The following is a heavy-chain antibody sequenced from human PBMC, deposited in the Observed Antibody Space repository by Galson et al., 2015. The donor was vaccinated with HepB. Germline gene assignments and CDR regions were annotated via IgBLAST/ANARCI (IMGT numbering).Heavy chain of an antibody. Sequence: SLRLSCAASGFTFSSYGMSWVRQAPGQGLEWVSTLNGSGSSTYYADSVKGRFTISRDNSKNTLYLQMNSLRGEDTAVYYCAKGHIIGTPLSYFDYWGQGTLVTVSS. CDR3: AKGHIIGTPLSYFDY. V-gene: IGHV3-23*01. D-gene: IGHD1-14*01. CDR1: GFTFSSYG. CDR2: LNGSGSST. J-gene: IGHJ4*02.